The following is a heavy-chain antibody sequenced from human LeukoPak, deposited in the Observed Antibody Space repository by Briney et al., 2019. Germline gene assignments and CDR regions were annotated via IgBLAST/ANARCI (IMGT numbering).Heavy chain of an antibody. CDR3: ARGRVSSSTWYSTYYNYFYMDV. CDR2: VDHTGST. D-gene: IGHD4-11*01. J-gene: IGHJ6*03. CDR1: DDSITMYY. Sequence: SETLSLTCSVSDDSITMYYWTWIRQPPGKGLEGIGYVDHTGSTNFNPSLNGRGSISRDTSKNLFSLSLRSVTAEDTAVYFCARGRVSSSTWYSTYYNYFYMDVWGKGTTVTVSS. V-gene: IGHV4-59*01.